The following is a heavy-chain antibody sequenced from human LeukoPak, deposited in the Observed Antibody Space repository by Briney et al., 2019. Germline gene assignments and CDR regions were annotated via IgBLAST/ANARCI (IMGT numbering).Heavy chain of an antibody. Sequence: PSETLSLTCTVSGGSISSGSYYWSWIRQPAGKGLEWIGRIYTSGSTNYNPSLKSRVTISVDTSKNQFSLKLSSVTAADTAVYYCARVEEDDFWSSGLCMDVWGKGTTVTVSS. CDR1: GGSISSGSYY. V-gene: IGHV4-61*02. J-gene: IGHJ6*03. CDR3: ARVEEDDFWSSGLCMDV. CDR2: IYTSGST. D-gene: IGHD3-3*01.